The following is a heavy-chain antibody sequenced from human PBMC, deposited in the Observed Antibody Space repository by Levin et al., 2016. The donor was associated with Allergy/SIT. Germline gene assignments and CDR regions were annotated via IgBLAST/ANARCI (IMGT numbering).Heavy chain of an antibody. Sequence: SETLSLTCTVSGGSVSSGSYYWSWIRQPPGKGLEWIGYIYYSGSTNYNPSLKSRVTISVDTSKNQFSLKLSSVTAADTAVYYCAREGRRELHYFDYWGQGTLVTVSS. J-gene: IGHJ4*02. CDR2: IYYSGST. CDR1: GGSVSSGSYY. D-gene: IGHD1-26*01. CDR3: AREGRRELHYFDY. V-gene: IGHV4-61*01.